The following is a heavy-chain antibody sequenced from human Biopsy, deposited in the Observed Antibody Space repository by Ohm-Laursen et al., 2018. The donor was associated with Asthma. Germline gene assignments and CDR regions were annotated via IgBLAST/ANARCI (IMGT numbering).Heavy chain of an antibody. J-gene: IGHJ4*02. V-gene: IGHV3-30*18. CDR3: AKRRGYSGHDNDY. CDR1: GFMFRSFG. D-gene: IGHD5-12*01. Sequence: SLRLSCTASGFMFRSFGMHWVRQAPGKGLEWVTVISYDGNHKFYEDSVKGRFTISRDNSKNTLYLQMNSLRTEDTAVYYCAKRRGYSGHDNDYWGQGTLAIVSS. CDR2: ISYDGNHK.